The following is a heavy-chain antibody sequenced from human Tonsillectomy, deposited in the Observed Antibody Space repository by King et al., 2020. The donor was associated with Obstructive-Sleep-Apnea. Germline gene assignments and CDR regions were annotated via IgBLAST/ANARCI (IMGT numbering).Heavy chain of an antibody. J-gene: IGHJ4*02. CDR2: IWYDGSNK. CDR3: AREEGSYDIIDY. V-gene: IGHV3-33*01. D-gene: IGHD1-26*01. CDR1: GFTFSSYG. Sequence: VQLVESGGGVVQPGRSLRLSCAASGFTFSSYGMHWVRQAPGKGLEWVAVIWYDGSNKYYADSVKGRFTISRDNSKNTLYLQMNSLRAEDTAVYYCAREEGSYDIIDYWGQGTLVTVSS.